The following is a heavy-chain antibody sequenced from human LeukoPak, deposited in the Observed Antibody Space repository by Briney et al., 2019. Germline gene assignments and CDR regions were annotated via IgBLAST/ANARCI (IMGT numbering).Heavy chain of an antibody. CDR1: GGSINSYN. Sequence: SETLSLTCTVSGGSINSYNWNWIRQPPGKGLEGIGYISYNGSPDYNPSFKSRVTMSVDTSQGQFSLRLSSVTAADTAVYFCTRDREHGTQDSWGQGTLVTVS. CDR3: TRDREHGTQDS. CDR2: ISYNGSP. J-gene: IGHJ4*02. V-gene: IGHV4-59*12. D-gene: IGHD1/OR15-1a*01.